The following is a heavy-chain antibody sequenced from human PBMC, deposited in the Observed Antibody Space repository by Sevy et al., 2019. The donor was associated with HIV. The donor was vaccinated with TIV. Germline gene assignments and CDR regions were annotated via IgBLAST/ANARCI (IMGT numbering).Heavy chain of an antibody. CDR1: GXXFSSYA. CDR3: AKEVSEHSYXDX. CDR2: IGGSADYT. D-gene: IGHD3-10*01. Sequence: GGSLRLSCVTSGXXFSSYAMSWVRQTPGKGLEWVSAIGGSADYTYYADSVKGRFTISRDNSKNTLYLQMNDLRAEDTAVYYCAKEVSEHSYXDXWGQGTLVTVSS. V-gene: IGHV3-23*01. J-gene: IGHJ4*02.